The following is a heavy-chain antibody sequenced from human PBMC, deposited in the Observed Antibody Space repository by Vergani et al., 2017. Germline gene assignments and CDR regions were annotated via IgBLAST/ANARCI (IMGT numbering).Heavy chain of an antibody. CDR3: ARGDGKQAAPRFDP. V-gene: IGHV1-69*04. D-gene: IGHD1-26*01. J-gene: IGHJ5*02. Sequence: QVQLVQSGAEVKKPGSSVKVSCKASGGTFSSYAISWVRQAPGQGLEWMGRIIPILGIANYAQKFQGRVTITADKSTSTAYMELSSLRSDDTAVYYCARGDGKQAAPRFDPWGQGTLVTVSS. CDR1: GGTFSSYA. CDR2: IIPILGIA.